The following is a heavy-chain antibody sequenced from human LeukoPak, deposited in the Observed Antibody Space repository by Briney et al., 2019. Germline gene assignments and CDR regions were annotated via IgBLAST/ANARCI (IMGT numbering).Heavy chain of an antibody. J-gene: IGHJ4*02. CDR3: AKENTIFGVVIIPFDY. V-gene: IGHV3-23*01. D-gene: IGHD3-3*01. CDR2: VSGSGRST. CDR1: GFTFSSYA. Sequence: GGSLRLSCAASGFTFSSYAMSGVRPAPGKGREGVSAVSGSGRSTYYADSVKGRFTISRDNSKNTLYLQMNSLRAEDTAVYYCAKENTIFGVVIIPFDYWGQGTLVTVSS.